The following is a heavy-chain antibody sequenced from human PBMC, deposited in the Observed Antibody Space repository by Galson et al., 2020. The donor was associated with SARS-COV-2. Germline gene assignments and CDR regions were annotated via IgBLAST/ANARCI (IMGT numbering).Heavy chain of an antibody. D-gene: IGHD3-22*01. CDR2: IHYSGTT. V-gene: IGHV4-59*08. CDR1: GGSISTYY. Sequence: ETSETLSLTCTVSGGSISTYYWNWIRQSPGKGLEWIAYIHYSGTTHYNPSLKSRVSISVDTSENQFSLRMSSVTAADTAVYYCARQCYYESGGYIAYYFDYWGQGTLVSVSS. J-gene: IGHJ4*02. CDR3: ARQCYYESGGYIAYYFDY.